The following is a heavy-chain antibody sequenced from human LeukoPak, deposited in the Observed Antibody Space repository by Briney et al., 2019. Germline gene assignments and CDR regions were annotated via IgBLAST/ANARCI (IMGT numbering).Heavy chain of an antibody. CDR3: ARGLRYCRSTSRPELDDAFDI. D-gene: IGHD2-2*01. CDR1: GYTFTSYD. CDR2: MNPNSGNT. Sequence: SVRVSCKASGYTFTSYDINWVRQAPGQGLEWVGWMNPNSGNTGYAQKFQGRVTITRNTSISTPYMELSSLRAEDTAVYYCARGLRYCRSTSRPELDDAFDIWGEGTMVSVSS. V-gene: IGHV1-8*03. J-gene: IGHJ3*02.